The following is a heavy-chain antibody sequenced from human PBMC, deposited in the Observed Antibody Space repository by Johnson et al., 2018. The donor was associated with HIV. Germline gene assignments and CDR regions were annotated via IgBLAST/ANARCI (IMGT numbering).Heavy chain of an antibody. CDR1: GFTVSSNY. D-gene: IGHD2-21*01. J-gene: IGHJ3*02. CDR2: IYSGGST. V-gene: IGHV3-66*02. CDR3: ARDRRAYCGGSTYYADSVKGRFTISRDNSKNTLYLQMNSLRAEDTAVYYCAKDAYDSSGYYYGAFDI. Sequence: VQLVESGGGLVQPGGSLRLSCAASGFTVSSNYMSWVRQAPGKGLEWVSVIYSGGSTYYADSVKGRFTISRDNSKNTLYLQMNSLRAEDTAVYYCARDRRAYCGGSTYYADSVKGRFTISRDNSKNTLYLQMNSLRAEDTAVYYCAKDAYDSSGYYYGAFDIWGQGTMVTVSS.